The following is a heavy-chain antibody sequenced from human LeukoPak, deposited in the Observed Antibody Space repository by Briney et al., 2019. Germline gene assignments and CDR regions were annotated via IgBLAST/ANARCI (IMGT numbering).Heavy chain of an antibody. CDR3: AKSTRTYYYGSGSYYNVR. CDR1: GGSISSSSYY. CDR2: IYYSGST. D-gene: IGHD3-10*01. J-gene: IGHJ4*02. Sequence: SETLSLTCTVSGGSISSSSYYWGWIRQPPGKGLEWIGSIYYSGSTYYNPSLKSRVTISVDTSKNQFSLKLSSVTAADTAVYYCAKSTRTYYYGSGSYYNVRWGQGTLVTVSS. V-gene: IGHV4-39*07.